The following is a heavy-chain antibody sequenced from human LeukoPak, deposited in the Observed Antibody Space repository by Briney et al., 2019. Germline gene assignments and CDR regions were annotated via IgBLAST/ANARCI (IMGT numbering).Heavy chain of an antibody. CDR2: INPNSGGT. Sequence: ASVKVSCKASGYTSTSYGISWVRQAPGQGLEWMGWINPNSGGTNYAQKFQGRVTMTRDTSISTAYMELSRLRSDDTAVYYCARARGIQTYNWFDPWGQGTLVTVSS. CDR1: GYTSTSYG. D-gene: IGHD5-18*01. J-gene: IGHJ5*02. CDR3: ARARGIQTYNWFDP. V-gene: IGHV1-2*02.